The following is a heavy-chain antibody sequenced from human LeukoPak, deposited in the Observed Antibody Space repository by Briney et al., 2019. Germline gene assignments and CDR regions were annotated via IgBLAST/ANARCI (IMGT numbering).Heavy chain of an antibody. CDR3: ARGEAAGISLLDY. J-gene: IGHJ4*02. CDR1: GFTFSSYG. D-gene: IGHD6-13*01. CDR2: ISYDGSNK. V-gene: IGHV3-30*03. Sequence: GGSLRLSCAASGFTFSSYGMHWVRQAPGKGLEWVAVISYDGSNKYYADSVKGRFTISRDNSKNTLYLQMNSLRAEDTAVYYCARGEAAGISLLDYWGQGTLVTVSS.